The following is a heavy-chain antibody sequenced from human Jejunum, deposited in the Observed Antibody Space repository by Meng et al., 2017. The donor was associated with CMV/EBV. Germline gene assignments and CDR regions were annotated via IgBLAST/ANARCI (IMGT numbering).Heavy chain of an antibody. Sequence: VSGGSVSGGGSYWSWIRQPPGEGLEWIGCISSSGSTNYNPSLKSRVTISVDTSKNQFSLKLSSVTAADTAVYYCARDVYGYYFNYWGQGTLVTVSS. CDR1: GGSVSGGGSY. D-gene: IGHD5/OR15-5a*01. CDR2: ISSSGST. V-gene: IGHV4-61*08. J-gene: IGHJ4*02. CDR3: ARDVYGYYFNY.